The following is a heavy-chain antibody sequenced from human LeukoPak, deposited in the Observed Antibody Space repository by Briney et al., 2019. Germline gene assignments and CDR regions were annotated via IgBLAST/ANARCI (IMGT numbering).Heavy chain of an antibody. J-gene: IGHJ6*03. CDR3: ARAHCSSTSCYGWYYYYYMDV. CDR2: INPNSGGT. D-gene: IGHD2-2*01. V-gene: IGHV1-2*02. Sequence: GASVKVSCKASGYTFTGYYMHWVRQAPGQGLEWMGWINPNSGGTNYAQKFQGRVTMTRDTSISTAYMELSRPRSDDTAVYYCARAHCSSTSCYGWYYYYYMDVWGKGTTVTVSS. CDR1: GYTFTGYY.